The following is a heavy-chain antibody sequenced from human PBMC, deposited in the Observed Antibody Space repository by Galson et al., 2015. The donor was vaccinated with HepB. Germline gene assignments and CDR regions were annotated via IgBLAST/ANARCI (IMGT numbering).Heavy chain of an antibody. J-gene: IGHJ4*02. CDR2: ISFEINNR. Sequence: SLRLSCAASGFTFRSHPMHWVRQAPGKGLEWVAVISFEINNRFYADSVKGRFTVSRDNSRNTLFLQMNNLRPEDTAVYYCARDRPNRGPSGPGWEYWGQGSLVAVSS. V-gene: IGHV3-30*04. D-gene: IGHD1-26*01. CDR3: ARDRPNRGPSGPGWEY. CDR1: GFTFRSHP.